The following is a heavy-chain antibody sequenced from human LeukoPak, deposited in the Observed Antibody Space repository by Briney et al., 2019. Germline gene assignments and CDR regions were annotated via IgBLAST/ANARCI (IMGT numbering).Heavy chain of an antibody. CDR1: GYIFSSSG. D-gene: IGHD6-19*01. Sequence: ASVTVACKTGGYIFSSSGISWVRQAPGQGLEWMGWKSTSNDNTNYAEKFKGRLTVTTGTSTSTVYMDLRSLTSDDTAVYYCVKDTQLGSVWAFDYWGQGALVTVSS. CDR3: VKDTQLGSVWAFDY. V-gene: IGHV1-18*01. J-gene: IGHJ4*02. CDR2: KSTSNDNT.